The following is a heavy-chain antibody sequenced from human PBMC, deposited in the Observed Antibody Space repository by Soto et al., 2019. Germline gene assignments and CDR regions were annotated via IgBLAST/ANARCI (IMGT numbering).Heavy chain of an antibody. Sequence: PGGSLRLSCTTSGFTFDNFAMSWVRQAPGRGLEWVSAISGGGGGKYYADSVKGRFIIARDNSKNTLYLQMNSLRAEDTAVYYCAKMREYFRWFDPWGQGTLVTVSS. CDR1: GFTFDNFA. CDR2: ISGGGGGK. J-gene: IGHJ5*02. V-gene: IGHV3-23*01. D-gene: IGHD3-9*01. CDR3: AKMREYFRWFDP.